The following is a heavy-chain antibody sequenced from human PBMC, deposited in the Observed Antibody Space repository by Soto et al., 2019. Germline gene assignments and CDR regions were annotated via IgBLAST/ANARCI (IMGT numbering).Heavy chain of an antibody. Sequence: EVQLVASGGGLVQPGRSLRLSCTASGFTFGDYAMSWVRQAPGKGLEWVGFIRSKAYGGTTEYAASVKGRFTISRDDSKSIAYLQMNSLKTEDTAVYYCTRGDYWGQGTLVTVSS. CDR3: TRGDY. V-gene: IGHV3-49*04. CDR1: GFTFGDYA. CDR2: IRSKAYGGTT. J-gene: IGHJ4*02.